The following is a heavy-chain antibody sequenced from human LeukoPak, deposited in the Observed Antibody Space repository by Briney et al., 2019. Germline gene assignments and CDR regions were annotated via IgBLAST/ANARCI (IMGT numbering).Heavy chain of an antibody. D-gene: IGHD5/OR15-5a*01. CDR2: INHSGST. CDR1: GGSFSGYY. CDR3: ARRGRSTVDY. V-gene: IGHV4-34*01. J-gene: IGHJ4*02. Sequence: PSETLSLTCAVYGGSFSGYYWNWIRQPPGKGLEWIGEINHSGSTNYNPSLKSRVTISVDTSNNEFSLKLSSVTAADTAVYYCARRGRSTVDYWGQGTLVTVSS.